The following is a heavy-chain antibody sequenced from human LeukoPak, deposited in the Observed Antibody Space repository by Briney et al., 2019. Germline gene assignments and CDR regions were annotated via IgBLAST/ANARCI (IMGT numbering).Heavy chain of an antibody. J-gene: IGHJ4*02. D-gene: IGHD1-26*01. CDR2: IYHSGST. CDR3: SGYCAMVVGEYYFDY. CDR1: GGSISSSNW. Sequence: SETLSLTCAVSGGSISSSNWWSWVRQPPGKGLEWTGEIYHSGSTNYNPSLKSRVIISVDKSKNQFSLKLSSVTAADTAVYYCSGYCAMVVGEYYFDYWGQGTLVTVSS. V-gene: IGHV4-4*02.